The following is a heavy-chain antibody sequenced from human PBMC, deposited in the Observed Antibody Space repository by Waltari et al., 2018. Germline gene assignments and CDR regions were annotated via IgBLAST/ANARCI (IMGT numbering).Heavy chain of an antibody. D-gene: IGHD7-27*01. J-gene: IGHJ4*02. CDR1: GGTFSNYA. CDR2: IIPIFGTA. V-gene: IGHV1-69*14. CDR3: ASKTGAGITSFDY. Sequence: QVQLVQSGAEVKKPGSSVKVSCTASGGTFSNYAISWVRQAPGQGLEWMGGIIPIFGTANYAQKIQGRVTITADKSTSTAYMELSSLRSDDTAVYYCASKTGAGITSFDYWGQGILVTVSS.